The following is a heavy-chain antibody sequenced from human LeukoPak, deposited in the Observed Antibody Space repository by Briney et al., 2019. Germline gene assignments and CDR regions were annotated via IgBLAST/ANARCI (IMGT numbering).Heavy chain of an antibody. Sequence: HTGGSLRLSCAASGFTFSSYAMSWVRQAPGKGLEWVSAISGSGGSTYYADSVKGRFTISRDNSKNTLYLQMNSLRAEDTAVYYCAKVPAGGWSYDLDYWGQGTLVTVSS. V-gene: IGHV3-23*01. CDR2: ISGSGGST. J-gene: IGHJ4*02. CDR3: AKVPAGGWSYDLDY. D-gene: IGHD6-19*01. CDR1: GFTFSSYA.